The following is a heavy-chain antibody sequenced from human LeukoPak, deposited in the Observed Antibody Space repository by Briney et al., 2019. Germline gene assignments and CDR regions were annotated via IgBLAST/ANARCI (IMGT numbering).Heavy chain of an antibody. CDR2: IYYSGST. Sequence: LRLSCAASRFTFSSYGMHWVRQAPGKGLEWIGSIYYSGSTNYNPSLKSRVTISVDTSKNQFSLKLSSVTAADTAVYYCARRDCSSTSCRSSWFDPWGQGTLVTVSS. CDR3: ARRDCSSTSCRSSWFDP. V-gene: IGHV4-59*08. D-gene: IGHD2-2*01. J-gene: IGHJ5*02. CDR1: RFTFSSYG.